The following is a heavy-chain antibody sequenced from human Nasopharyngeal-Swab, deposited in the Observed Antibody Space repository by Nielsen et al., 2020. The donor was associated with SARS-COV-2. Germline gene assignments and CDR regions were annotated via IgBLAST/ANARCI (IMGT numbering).Heavy chain of an antibody. D-gene: IGHD2-15*01. CDR2: ISGSGGST. CDR1: GFTFGTYE. V-gene: IGHV3-23*01. J-gene: IGHJ4*02. Sequence: GESLKISCAASGFTFGTYEMSWVRQAPGKGLEWVSSISGSGGSTYYADSVKGRFTISRDNSKNTLYLQMHSLRAEDTAVYYCATPGTRCSGDTCNMWVFDYWGQGTLVTVSS. CDR3: ATPGTRCSGDTCNMWVFDY.